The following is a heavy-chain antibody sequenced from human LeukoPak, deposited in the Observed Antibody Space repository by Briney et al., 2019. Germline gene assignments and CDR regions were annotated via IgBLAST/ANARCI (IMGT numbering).Heavy chain of an antibody. Sequence: GGSLRLSCAASGFTFSSYWMHWVRQAPGKGLEWVSSISESSVYINYADSVKGRFTISRDNAKYSLYLQMTSLRAEDTAVYYCARSYYDSSGYPHSDLDYWGQGTLVTVSS. D-gene: IGHD3-22*01. CDR1: GFTFSSYW. J-gene: IGHJ4*02. CDR2: ISESSVYI. V-gene: IGHV3-21*01. CDR3: ARSYYDSSGYPHSDLDY.